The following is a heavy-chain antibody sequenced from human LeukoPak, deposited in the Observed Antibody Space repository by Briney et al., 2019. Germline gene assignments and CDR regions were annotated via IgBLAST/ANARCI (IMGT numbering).Heavy chain of an antibody. Sequence: PSQTLPLTCTASGGSISSGDYYWSWIRQPPGKGLEWIGYIYYSGSTYYNPSLKSRVTISVDTSKNQFSLKLSSVTAADTAVYYCARGEQQLVPSWFDPWGQGTLVTVSS. J-gene: IGHJ5*02. D-gene: IGHD6-13*01. CDR2: IYYSGST. V-gene: IGHV4-30-4*08. CDR3: ARGEQQLVPSWFDP. CDR1: GGSISSGDYY.